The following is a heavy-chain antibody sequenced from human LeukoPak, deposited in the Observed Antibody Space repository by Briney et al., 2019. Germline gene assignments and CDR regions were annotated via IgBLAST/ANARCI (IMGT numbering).Heavy chain of an antibody. D-gene: IGHD1-26*01. J-gene: IGHJ4*02. CDR2: ISGRSSTI. CDR3: ARDRLTSGSYFFDY. V-gene: IGHV3-48*01. CDR1: AFTVSDYS. Sequence: SGGSLRLSCAASAFTVSDYSMNWVRQAPGKGLEWISYISGRSSTIYYADSVRGRFTISRDNAKNSMYLQMNSLRAEDTAVYYCARDRLTSGSYFFDYWGQGTLVTVSS.